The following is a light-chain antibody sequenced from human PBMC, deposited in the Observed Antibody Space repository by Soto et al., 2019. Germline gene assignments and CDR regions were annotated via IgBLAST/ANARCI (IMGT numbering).Light chain of an antibody. J-gene: IGKJ1*01. CDR1: QSVSNT. CDR3: QQSYSTPWT. CDR2: DAS. V-gene: IGKV3-15*01. Sequence: ETVMTQSPATLSVSPGERATLSCRASQSVSNTLAWYQQKPGLPPRLLIYDASRRATGIPARFSGSGSGTDFTLTISSLQPEDFATYYCQQSYSTPWTFGQGTKVDI.